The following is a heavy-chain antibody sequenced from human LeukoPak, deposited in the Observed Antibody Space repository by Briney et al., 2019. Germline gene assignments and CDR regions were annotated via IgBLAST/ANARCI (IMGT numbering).Heavy chain of an antibody. CDR3: TRSIAGQYYFDL. Sequence: PGGSLRLSCATSGFTFTNYWIHWVRQAPGKGPVWVSRVKSDSSNIGYADSVKDRFSTSRDNAMNTAYLQMDSLRVEDTAVYYCTRSIAGQYYFDLWGRGTLVTVSP. CDR2: VKSDSSNI. V-gene: IGHV3-74*01. CDR1: GFTFTNYW. D-gene: IGHD6-6*01. J-gene: IGHJ4*02.